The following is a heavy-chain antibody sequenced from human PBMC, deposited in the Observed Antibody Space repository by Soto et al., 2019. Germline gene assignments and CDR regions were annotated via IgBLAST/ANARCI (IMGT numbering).Heavy chain of an antibody. Sequence: HMQLVQSGPEVKKPGTSVKVSCKASGFTFINSAVQWVRQARGQRLEWIGWIVVDSGNTNYAQKFQERVTITRDMXTSTSYMKLSSLRSEDTAVYYCAADLARLPDAFDIWGQGTMVTVSS. J-gene: IGHJ3*02. CDR2: IVVDSGNT. CDR3: AADLARLPDAFDI. D-gene: IGHD5-12*01. V-gene: IGHV1-58*01. CDR1: GFTFINSA.